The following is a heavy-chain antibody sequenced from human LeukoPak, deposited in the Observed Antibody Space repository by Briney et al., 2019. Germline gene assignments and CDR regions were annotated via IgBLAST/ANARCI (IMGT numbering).Heavy chain of an antibody. CDR3: ARGRTTVIFGVVIIRAEYFQH. V-gene: IGHV1-46*01. J-gene: IGHJ1*01. Sequence: ASVKVSCKASGYTFTSYYMHWVRQAPGQGLEWMGIINPSGGSTSYAQKFQGRVTMTRNTSISTAYMELSSLRSEDTAVYYCARGRTTVIFGVVIIRAEYFQHWGQGTLVTVSS. D-gene: IGHD3-3*01. CDR2: INPSGGST. CDR1: GYTFTSYY.